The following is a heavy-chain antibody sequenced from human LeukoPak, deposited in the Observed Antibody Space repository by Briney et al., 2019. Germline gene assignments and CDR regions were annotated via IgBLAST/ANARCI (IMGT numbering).Heavy chain of an antibody. CDR3: ARLVGTTSKVFDY. D-gene: IGHD1-26*01. J-gene: IGHJ4*02. V-gene: IGHV4-59*08. CDR2: IYYSVRD. CDR1: GGSVSSDY. Sequence: SETQSLTCTVSGGSVSSDYWSWIRQPPGKGLESSGYIYYSVRDNYNPSLQSRATISLDTSKNQFSLKVTSVTAADTAVYYCARLVGTTSKVFDYWGQGTLVTVSS.